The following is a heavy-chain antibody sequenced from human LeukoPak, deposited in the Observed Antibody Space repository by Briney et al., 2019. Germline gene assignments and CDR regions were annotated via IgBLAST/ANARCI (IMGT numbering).Heavy chain of an antibody. Sequence: ASVKVSCKASGYTFTNYYMHWVRQAPGKGLEWMGGFDPEDGETIYAQKFQGRVTMTEDTSTDTAYMELSSLRSEDTAVYYCATEYYYGSGSYSRGAFDIWGQGTMVTVSS. D-gene: IGHD3-10*01. CDR2: FDPEDGET. CDR3: ATEYYYGSGSYSRGAFDI. V-gene: IGHV1-24*01. CDR1: GYTFTNYY. J-gene: IGHJ3*02.